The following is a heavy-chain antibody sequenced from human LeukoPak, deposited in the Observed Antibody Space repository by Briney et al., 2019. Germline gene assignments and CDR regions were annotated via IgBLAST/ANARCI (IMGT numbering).Heavy chain of an antibody. CDR2: IYYSGSS. CDR1: GGSISSYY. V-gene: IGHV4-59*01. J-gene: IGHJ4*02. CDR3: ARGSGDGYNFVY. Sequence: PSETLSLTCTVSGGSISSYYWSWIRQPPGKGLEWIGYIYYSGSSNYNPSLKSRVTISVDTSKNQLSLKLSSVTAADTAVYYCARGSGDGYNFVYWGQGTLVTVSS. D-gene: IGHD5-24*01.